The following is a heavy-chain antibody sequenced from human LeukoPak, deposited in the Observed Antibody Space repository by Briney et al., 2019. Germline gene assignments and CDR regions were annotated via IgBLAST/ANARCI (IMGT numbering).Heavy chain of an antibody. V-gene: IGHV4-34*01. CDR3: ASGIVGATTGYYYYYMDV. CDR2: INHSGST. CDR1: GGSFSGYY. Sequence: SETLSLTCAVYGGSFSGYYWSWIRQPPGKWLEWIGEINHSGSTNYDPSLKSRVTISVDTSKNQFSLKLSSVTAADTAVYYCASGIVGATTGYYYYYMDVWGKGTTVTISS. J-gene: IGHJ6*03. D-gene: IGHD1-26*01.